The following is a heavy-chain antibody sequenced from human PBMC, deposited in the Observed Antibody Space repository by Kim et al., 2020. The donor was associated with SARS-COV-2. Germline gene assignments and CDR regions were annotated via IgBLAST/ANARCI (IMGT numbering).Heavy chain of an antibody. CDR3: AKDIYDFWSGYFAY. Sequence: ADSVKGRFTISRDNAKNSLYLQMNSLRAEDTALYYCAKDIYDFWSGYFAYWGQGTLVTVSS. D-gene: IGHD3-3*01. V-gene: IGHV3-9*01. J-gene: IGHJ4*02.